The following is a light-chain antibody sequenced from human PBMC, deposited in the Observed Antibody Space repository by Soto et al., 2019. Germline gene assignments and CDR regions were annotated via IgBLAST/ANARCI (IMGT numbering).Light chain of an antibody. CDR1: SGRIASNY. J-gene: IGLJ2*01. V-gene: IGLV6-57*04. CDR3: QSYDSSTVV. CDR2: EDN. Sequence: NFMLTQPHSVSESPGKTVSISCTRSSGRIASNYVQWYQQRPGSAPTTVIYEDNQRPSGVPDRFSGSTDGSSNSASLTISGLQTEDDADYYCQSYDSSTVVFGGGTKLTVL.